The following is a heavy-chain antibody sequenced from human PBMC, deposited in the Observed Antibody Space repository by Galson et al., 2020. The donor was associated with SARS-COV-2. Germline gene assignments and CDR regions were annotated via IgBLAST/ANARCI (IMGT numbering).Heavy chain of an antibody. CDR3: ARHGGSDTLGSGL. D-gene: IGHD3-3*01. J-gene: IGHJ4*02. CDR1: GYDFTTHW. V-gene: IGHV5-51*01. CDR2: IYPGDFET. Sequence: ASLTISCTASGYDFTTHWIGWVRQMPGKGLEWMGIIYPGDFETRYSPSFQGQVAISADRSISTVYLQWTSLKASDTAMYYCARHGGSDTLGSGLWGQGTQVPVSS.